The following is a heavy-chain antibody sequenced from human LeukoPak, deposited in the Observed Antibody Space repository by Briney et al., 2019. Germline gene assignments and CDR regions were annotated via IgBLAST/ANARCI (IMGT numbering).Heavy chain of an antibody. D-gene: IGHD3-10*01. CDR3: ARHYYGSGTYYHFDS. CDR1: GYTFTSYG. V-gene: IGHV1-18*01. CDR2: ISPYNGNT. Sequence: ASVKVSCTASGYTFTSYGISWVRQAPGQGLEWMGWISPYNGNTNYAQKVQGRATMTTDTSTSTAYMELRSLRSDDTAVYYCARHYYGSGTYYHFDSWGQGTLVTVSS. J-gene: IGHJ4*02.